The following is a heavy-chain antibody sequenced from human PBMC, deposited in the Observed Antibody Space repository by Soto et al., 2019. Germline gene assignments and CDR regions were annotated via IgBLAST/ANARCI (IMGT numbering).Heavy chain of an antibody. CDR2: INPNSGGT. D-gene: IGHD3-9*01. V-gene: IGHV1-2*02. CDR1: GYTFTGYY. J-gene: IGHJ4*02. Sequence: ASVKVSCKASGYTFTGYYMHWLRQAPGQGLEWMGWINPNSGGTNYAQKFQGRVTMTRDTSISTAYMELSRLRSDDTAVYYCARSAYYDILTGYYPGNLDYWGQGTLVTVSS. CDR3: ARSAYYDILTGYYPGNLDY.